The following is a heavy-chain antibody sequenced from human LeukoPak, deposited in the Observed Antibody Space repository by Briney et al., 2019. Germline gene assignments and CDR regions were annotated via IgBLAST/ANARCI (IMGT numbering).Heavy chain of an antibody. CDR1: GYTFTSYA. CDR3: ARDLGSYDSSGADY. D-gene: IGHD3-22*01. J-gene: IGHJ4*02. CDR2: INTNTGNP. V-gene: IGHV7-4-1*02. Sequence: ASVTVSCKASGYTFTSYAMNWVRQAPGQGLEWMGRINTNTGNPTYAQGFTGRFVFSLDTSVSTAYLQISSLKAEDTAVYYCARDLGSYDSSGADYWGQGTLVTVSS.